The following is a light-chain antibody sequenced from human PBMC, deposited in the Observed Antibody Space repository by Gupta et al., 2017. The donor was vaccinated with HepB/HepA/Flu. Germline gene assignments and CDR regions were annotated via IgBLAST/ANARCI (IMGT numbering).Light chain of an antibody. CDR1: KSISSSS. CDR2: GAS. V-gene: IGKV3-20*01. Sequence: EIVLTQSPGTLSLSPGERATLSCRARKSISSSSLAWYQQKPGQAPRLLIYGASSRATDVPGRFSGSGSGTEFILTISRLEPEDFAVYYCQHESSSPSTFGQGTKVDIK. J-gene: IGKJ2*01. CDR3: QHESSSPST.